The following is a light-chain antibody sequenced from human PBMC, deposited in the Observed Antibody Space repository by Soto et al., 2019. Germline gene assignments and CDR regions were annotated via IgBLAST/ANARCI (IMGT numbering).Light chain of an antibody. Sequence: EIVLTQSPATLSLSPGERATLSCRASQSVSSYLAWYQQKPGQAPRLLIYDASNRATGIPARFSGSGSGTXXXXXXXXXXXXXXAVYYCQQRSNWLPITFGQXTRLEIK. V-gene: IGKV3-11*01. CDR3: QQRSNWLPIT. J-gene: IGKJ5*01. CDR2: DAS. CDR1: QSVSSY.